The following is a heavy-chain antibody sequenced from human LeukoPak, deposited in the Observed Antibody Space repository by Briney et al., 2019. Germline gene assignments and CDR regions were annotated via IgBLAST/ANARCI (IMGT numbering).Heavy chain of an antibody. D-gene: IGHD3-22*01. CDR1: GFTFSSYG. Sequence: PGGSLRLSCAASGFTFSSYGMHWVRQAPGKGLEWVAFIRYDGSNKYYADSVKGRFTISRDNSKNTLYLQMNSLRAEDTAVYYCATLVQSHKSSGYSKLFDPWGQGTLVTVSS. V-gene: IGHV3-30*02. CDR2: IRYDGSNK. CDR3: ATLVQSHKSSGYSKLFDP. J-gene: IGHJ5*02.